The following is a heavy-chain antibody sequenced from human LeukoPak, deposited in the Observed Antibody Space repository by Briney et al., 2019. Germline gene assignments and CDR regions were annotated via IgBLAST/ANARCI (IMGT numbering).Heavy chain of an antibody. V-gene: IGHV1-2*02. D-gene: IGHD6-19*01. Sequence: GASVTVSFTTSVYTFTIYAITWVRQAPGQGREWRGWINPNSGGKNYAQQFQGRVTMTRDPSISTAYMELSRLRSDDTAVYYCARDRDGWYTFDYWGQGTLVTVSS. CDR2: INPNSGGK. CDR1: VYTFTIYA. CDR3: ARDRDGWYTFDY. J-gene: IGHJ4*02.